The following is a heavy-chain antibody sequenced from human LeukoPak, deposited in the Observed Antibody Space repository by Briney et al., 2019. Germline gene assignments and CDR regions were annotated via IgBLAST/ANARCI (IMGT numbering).Heavy chain of an antibody. CDR2: ISSSSSTI. CDR3: ASYRTAQAGYYDSSGYPLGD. D-gene: IGHD3-22*01. Sequence: GGSLRLSCAASGFTFSSYSMNWVRQAPGKGLEWVSYISSSSSTIYYADSVKGRFTISRDNAKNSLYLQMNSLRAEDMAVYYCASYRTAQAGYYDSSGYPLGDWGQATLVTVSS. V-gene: IGHV3-48*01. J-gene: IGHJ4*02. CDR1: GFTFSSYS.